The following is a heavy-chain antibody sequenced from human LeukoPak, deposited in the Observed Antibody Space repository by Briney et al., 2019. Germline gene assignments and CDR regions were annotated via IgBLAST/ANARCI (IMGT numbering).Heavy chain of an antibody. D-gene: IGHD5-12*01. V-gene: IGHV3-43D*03. CDR1: GFTFDDYA. CDR2: ISWDGGST. CDR3: AKEFNHQGIPGYSGLFDY. J-gene: IGHJ4*02. Sequence: GGSLRLSCAASGFTFDDYAMHWVRQAPGKGLEWVSLISWDGGSTYYADSVKGRFTISRDNSKNSLYLQMNSLRAEDTALYYCAKEFNHQGIPGYSGLFDYWGQGTLVTVSS.